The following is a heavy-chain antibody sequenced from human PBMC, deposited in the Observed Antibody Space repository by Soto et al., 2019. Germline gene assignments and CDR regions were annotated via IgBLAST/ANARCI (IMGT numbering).Heavy chain of an antibody. J-gene: IGHJ3*02. Sequence: QVQLVESGGGVVQPGRSLRLSCAGSGFTFSRFGMHWVRQAPGKGLDWVGVISYDGSVQYYGDSVKGRFTISRDDSKNTLYLQMNGLGPEDTAVYYCAKEPLEFSGRNAFKIWGQGTMVTVSA. V-gene: IGHV3-30*18. CDR3: AKEPLEFSGRNAFKI. CDR2: ISYDGSVQ. D-gene: IGHD1-1*01. CDR1: GFTFSRFG.